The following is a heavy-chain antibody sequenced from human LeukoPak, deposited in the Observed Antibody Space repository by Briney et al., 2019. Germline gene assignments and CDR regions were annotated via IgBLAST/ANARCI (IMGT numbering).Heavy chain of an antibody. CDR3: ARDLVSSSWGMDV. V-gene: IGHV4-31*03. CDR2: IYYSGST. D-gene: IGHD6-13*01. CDR1: GGSISSGGYY. Sequence: SQTLSLTCTVSGGSISSGGYYWSWIRQHPGKGLEWIGYIYYSGSTYYSLSLKSRVTISVDTSKNQFSLKLSSVTAADTAVYYCARDLVSSSWGMDVWGQGTTVTVSS. J-gene: IGHJ6*02.